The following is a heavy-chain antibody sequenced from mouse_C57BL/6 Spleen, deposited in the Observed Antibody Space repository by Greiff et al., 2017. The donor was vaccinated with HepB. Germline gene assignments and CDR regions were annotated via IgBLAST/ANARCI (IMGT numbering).Heavy chain of an antibody. CDR3: ANKDSSGPFAY. J-gene: IGHJ3*01. CDR1: GYAFSSSW. Sequence: VMPGASVKISCKASGYAFSSSWMHWVKQRPGKGLEWIGRIYPGDGDTNYNGKFKGKATLTADKSSSTAYMQLSSLTSEDSAVYFCANKDSSGPFAYWGQGTLVTVSA. D-gene: IGHD3-2*02. V-gene: IGHV1-82*01. CDR2: IYPGDGDT.